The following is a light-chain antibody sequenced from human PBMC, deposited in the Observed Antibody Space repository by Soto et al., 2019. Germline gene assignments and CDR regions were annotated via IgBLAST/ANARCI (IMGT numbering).Light chain of an antibody. J-gene: IGKJ5*01. CDR2: AAF. V-gene: IGKV3-11*01. CDR1: PGSSNY. Sequence: EIVLTQSPATLSLSPGERATLSCRVRPGSSNYLAWNQQKPGQAPRLLIYAAFSRATGIPARFSGSGSGTDFTLTISSLEPEDFAAYYCQQHDIWPPLTFGQGTRLEIK. CDR3: QQHDIWPPLT.